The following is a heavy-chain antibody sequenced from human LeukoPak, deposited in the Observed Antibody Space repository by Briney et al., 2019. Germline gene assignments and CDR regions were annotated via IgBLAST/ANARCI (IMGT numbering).Heavy chain of an antibody. J-gene: IGHJ4*02. CDR2: FDVIDGET. V-gene: IGHV1-24*01. CDR3: AAGRPYSLLDY. Sequence: ASVKVSCTVSGSSLSELSLYWVRQAPGKGLEWMGGFDVIDGETFYAQKFQGRVTMTEDSSTDTAYMELNSLRSDDTAFYYCAAGRPYSLLDYWGQGTLLTVSS. CDR1: GSSLSELS. D-gene: IGHD5-18*01.